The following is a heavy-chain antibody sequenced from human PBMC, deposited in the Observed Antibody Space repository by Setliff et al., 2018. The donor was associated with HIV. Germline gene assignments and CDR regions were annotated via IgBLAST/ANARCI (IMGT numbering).Heavy chain of an antibody. CDR3: ARQVGEGKWYLDS. CDR2: IHQSGTA. J-gene: IGHJ4*01. D-gene: IGHD1-26*01. CDR1: GASISSGGYY. Sequence: PSETLSLTCTVSGASISSGGYYWNWIRQPPGKGLEWIAIIHQSGTAHKRPSLKSRVTISIDTSENLFSLKLSGVTAADTAIYYCARQVGEGKWYLDSWGHGTLVTVSS. V-gene: IGHV4-39*01.